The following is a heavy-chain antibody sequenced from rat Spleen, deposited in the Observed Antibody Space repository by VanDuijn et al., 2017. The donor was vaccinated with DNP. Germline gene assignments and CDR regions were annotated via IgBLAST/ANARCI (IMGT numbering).Heavy chain of an antibody. CDR2: INYDGTRT. D-gene: IGHD1-2*01. J-gene: IGHJ1*01. V-gene: IGHV5-7*01. CDR3: ARLPSITIAAYWYFDF. CDR1: GFTFGNSY. Sequence: EVQLVESGGGLVQPGRSLKLSCAASGFTFGNSYMAWVRQAPKKGLEWVATINYDGTRTYYRDSVKGRFTMSRDNAKSTLYLQMDSLRSEDTATYYCARLPSITIAAYWYFDFWGPGTMVTVSS.